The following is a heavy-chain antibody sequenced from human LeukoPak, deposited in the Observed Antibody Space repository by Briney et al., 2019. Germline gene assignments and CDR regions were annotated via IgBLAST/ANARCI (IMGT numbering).Heavy chain of an antibody. CDR1: GFTFDDYA. V-gene: IGHV3-9*03. CDR3: AKETNDAFDI. CDR2: ISWNSGSI. Sequence: GRSLRLSCEASGFTFDDYAIHWVRQAPGKGLEWVSGISWNSGSIGYADSVKGRFTISRDNAKNSLYLQMNSLRAEDMALYYCAKETNDAFDIWGQGTMVTVPS. J-gene: IGHJ3*02.